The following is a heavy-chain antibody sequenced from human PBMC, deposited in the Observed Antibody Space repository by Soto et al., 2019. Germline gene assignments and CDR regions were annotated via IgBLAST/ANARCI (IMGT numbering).Heavy chain of an antibody. CDR3: ARGYYDFWSGYYVHYMDV. Sequence: EASVKVSCKASGYTFTSYYMHWVRQATGQGLEWMGRMNPNSGNTSYAQKFQGRVTMTRNTSISTDYMELSSLRSEDTAVYYCARGYYDFWSGYYVHYMDVWGKGTTVTVSS. CDR1: GYTFTSYY. CDR2: MNPNSGNT. V-gene: IGHV1-8*02. D-gene: IGHD3-3*01. J-gene: IGHJ6*03.